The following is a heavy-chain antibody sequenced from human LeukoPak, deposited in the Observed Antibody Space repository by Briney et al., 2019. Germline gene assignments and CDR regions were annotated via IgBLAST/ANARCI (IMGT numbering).Heavy chain of an antibody. CDR1: GGSISSGGYY. D-gene: IGHD2-15*01. J-gene: IGHJ5*02. CDR3: ARATRDCSGSYCCWSSFDP. CDR2: IYYSGST. Sequence: TSETLSLTCAVSGGSISSGGYYWSWIRQHPGKGLEWIANIYYSGSTFYNPSLKSRVTISVDTSNNQFSLRLSSVTAADTAVYYCARATRDCSGSYCCWSSFDPWAQGTLVTVSS. V-gene: IGHV4-31*11.